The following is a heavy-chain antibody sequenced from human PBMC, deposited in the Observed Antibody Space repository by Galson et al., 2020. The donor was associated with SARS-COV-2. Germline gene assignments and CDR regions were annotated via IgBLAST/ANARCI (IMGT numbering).Heavy chain of an antibody. CDR1: GGSISSGGYY. V-gene: IGHV4-31*03. CDR2: IYYSGST. Sequence: SETLSLTCTVSGGSISSGGYYWSWIRQHPGKGLEWIGYIYYSGSTYYNPSLKSRVTISVDTSKNQFSLKLSSVTAADTAVYYCARDNRILLDWYFDLWGRGTLVTVSS. J-gene: IGHJ2*01. D-gene: IGHD2-15*01. CDR3: ARDNRILLDWYFDL.